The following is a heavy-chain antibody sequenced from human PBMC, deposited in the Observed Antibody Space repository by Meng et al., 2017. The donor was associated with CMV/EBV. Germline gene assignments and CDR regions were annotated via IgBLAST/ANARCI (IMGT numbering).Heavy chain of an antibody. CDR1: GYTFTGYY. CDR3: ARAVPAAIGKSWFDP. J-gene: IGHJ5*02. CDR2: INPNSGGT. V-gene: IGHV1-2*02. Sequence: ASVKVSCKASGYTFTGYYMHWVRQAPGQGLEWMGWINPNSGGTNYAQKFQGRVTISRDNAKNSLYLQMNSLRAEDTALYYCARAVPAAIGKSWFDPWGQGTLVTVSS. D-gene: IGHD2-2*01.